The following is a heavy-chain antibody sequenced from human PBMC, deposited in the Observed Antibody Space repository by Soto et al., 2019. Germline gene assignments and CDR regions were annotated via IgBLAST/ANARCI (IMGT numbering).Heavy chain of an antibody. CDR2: ISWDGYSI. J-gene: IGHJ6*02. Sequence: GGSLRLSCVASGFTFDDHVMHWVRQLPGRGLEWVGHISWDGYSIGYGGSVRGRFTIARDNAKNTLYLQMNSLRPEDTALYYCARSWSSSTNGRVDVWGQGPRVTVSS. D-gene: IGHD6-13*01. CDR1: GFTFDDHV. CDR3: ARSWSSSTNGRVDV. V-gene: IGHV3-9*01.